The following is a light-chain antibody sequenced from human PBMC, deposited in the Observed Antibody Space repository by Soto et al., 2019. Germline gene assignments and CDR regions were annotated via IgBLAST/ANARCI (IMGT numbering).Light chain of an antibody. J-gene: IGKJ1*01. CDR1: QSVLYSSNNKNF. V-gene: IGKV4-1*01. Sequence: DIVLNQSPDSLAVYLGERATINCKSSQSVLYSSNNKNFLTWYQQKPGQPPRLLIYWASTREYGVPDRFSGSGSGTDFTLTISSLQAEDVAVYYCQQYYSTPRTFGQGTKVDIK. CDR3: QQYYSTPRT. CDR2: WAS.